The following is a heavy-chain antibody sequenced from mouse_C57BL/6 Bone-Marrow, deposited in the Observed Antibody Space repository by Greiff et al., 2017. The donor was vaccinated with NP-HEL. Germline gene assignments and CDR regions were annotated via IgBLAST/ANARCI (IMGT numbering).Heavy chain of an antibody. CDR2: IWTGGGP. V-gene: IGHV2-9-1*01. Sequence: VKVVASGPGLVAPSQSLSITCTVSGFSLTSYAISWVRQPPGKGLEWLGVIWTGGGPNYNSALKSRLSISKDNSKSQVFLKMNSLQTDDTARYYCARNILGYYGSSFYFDYWGQGTTLTVSS. CDR1: GFSLTSYA. J-gene: IGHJ2*01. D-gene: IGHD1-1*01. CDR3: ARNILGYYGSSFYFDY.